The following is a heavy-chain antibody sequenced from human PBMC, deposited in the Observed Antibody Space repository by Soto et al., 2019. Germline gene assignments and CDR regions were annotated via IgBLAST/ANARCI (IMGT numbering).Heavy chain of an antibody. CDR2: ITDSGVGT. V-gene: IGHV3-23*01. CDR1: GFTFSTYW. D-gene: IGHD2-2*01. CDR3: AKYRRITSAAKYFALDV. J-gene: IGHJ6*02. Sequence: SLRLSCAASGFTFSTYWMHWVRQAPGKGLEWVSSITDSGVGTYYTDSVKGRFTISRDSSKNTLYLQMNSLRPEDTAVYYYAKYRRITSAAKYFALDVWGQGTTVTVSS.